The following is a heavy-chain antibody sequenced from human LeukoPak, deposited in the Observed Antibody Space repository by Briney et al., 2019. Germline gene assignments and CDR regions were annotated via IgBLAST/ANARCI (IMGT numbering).Heavy chain of an antibody. Sequence: ASVKVSCKASGYTFTSYGISWVRQAPGQGLEWMGWISAYNGNTNYAQKFQGRVTITADESTSTAYMELSSLRSEDTAVYYCARGHFDYWGQGTLVTVSS. CDR2: ISAYNGNT. CDR1: GYTFTSYG. CDR3: ARGHFDY. V-gene: IGHV1-18*01. J-gene: IGHJ4*02.